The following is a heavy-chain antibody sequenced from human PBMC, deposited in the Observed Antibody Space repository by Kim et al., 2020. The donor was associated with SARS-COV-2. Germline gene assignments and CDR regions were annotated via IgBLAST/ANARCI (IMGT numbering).Heavy chain of an antibody. J-gene: IGHJ4*02. V-gene: IGHV1-2*02. CDR3: ARSSLLDFDY. CDR2: GGT. Sequence: GGTNDAKKFQGGVTMTRDTSISTVYLELTSLRSDDTAVYYCARSSLLDFDYWGQGTLVTVSS. D-gene: IGHD3-16*02.